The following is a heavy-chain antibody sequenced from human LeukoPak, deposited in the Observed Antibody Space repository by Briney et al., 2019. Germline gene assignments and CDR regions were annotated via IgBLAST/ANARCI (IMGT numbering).Heavy chain of an antibody. D-gene: IGHD3-9*01. CDR2: ISSSSSYI. V-gene: IGHV3-21*01. CDR1: EFTVSSNY. J-gene: IGHJ3*02. Sequence: PGGSLRLSCAASEFTVSSNYMSWVRQAPGKGLEWVSSISSSSSYIYYADSVKGRFTISRDNAKNSLYLQMNSLRAEDTAVYYCARDLDSDRYYDILTGYYTVNDAFDIWGQGTMVTVSS. CDR3: ARDLDSDRYYDILTGYYTVNDAFDI.